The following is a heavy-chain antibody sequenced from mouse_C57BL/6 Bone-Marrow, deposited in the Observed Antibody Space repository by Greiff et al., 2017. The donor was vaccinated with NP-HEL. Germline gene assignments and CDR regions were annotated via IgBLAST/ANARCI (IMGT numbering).Heavy chain of an antibody. V-gene: IGHV1-81*01. CDR3: ARSYYAMDY. CDR2: IYPRSGNT. Sequence: QVQLQQPGTELVKPGASVKLSCTASGYTFTSYGISWVKQRTGQGLEWIGEIYPRSGNTYYNAKFKGKATLTADKSSSTAYMELRSRTSEDSAVYICARSYYAMDYWGQGTSVTVSS. J-gene: IGHJ4*01. CDR1: GYTFTSYG.